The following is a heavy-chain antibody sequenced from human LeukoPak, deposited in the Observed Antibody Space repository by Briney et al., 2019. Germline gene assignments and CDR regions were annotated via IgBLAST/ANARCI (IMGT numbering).Heavy chain of an antibody. CDR2: INHSGST. J-gene: IGHJ5*02. D-gene: IGHD3-16*02. CDR3: ASLSGHNWFDP. Sequence: SETLSLTCTVSGGSISSSSYYWGWIRQPPGKGLEWIGEINHSGSTNYNPSLKSRVTISVDTSKNQFSLKLSSVTAADTAVYYCASLSGHNWFDPWGQGTLVTVSS. V-gene: IGHV4-39*07. CDR1: GGSISSSSYY.